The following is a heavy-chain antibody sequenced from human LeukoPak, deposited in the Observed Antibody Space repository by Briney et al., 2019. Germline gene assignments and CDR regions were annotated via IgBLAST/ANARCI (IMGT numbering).Heavy chain of an antibody. J-gene: IGHJ3*02. D-gene: IGHD2-15*01. CDR1: GFTFSSYG. V-gene: IGHV3-30*03. CDR2: ISYDGSNK. CDR3: ARKLGADIGAFDI. Sequence: PGRSLRLSCAASGFTFSSYGMHWVRRAPGKGLEWVSLISYDGSNKYYADSVKGRFTISRDNSKNTLYVQMNSLRAEDTAVYYCARKLGADIGAFDIWGQGTMVTVSS.